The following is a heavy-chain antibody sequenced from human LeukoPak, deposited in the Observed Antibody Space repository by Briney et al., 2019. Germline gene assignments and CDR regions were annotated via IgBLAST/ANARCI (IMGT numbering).Heavy chain of an antibody. Sequence: SVKVSCKASGGTFSSYAISWVRQAPGQGLEWMGRIIPILGIANYAQKFQGRVTITTDESTSTAYMELSSLRSEDTAVYYCARWDYYGSGSYLYNWFDPWGQGTLVTVSS. D-gene: IGHD3-10*01. CDR2: IIPILGIA. CDR3: ARWDYYGSGSYLYNWFDP. J-gene: IGHJ5*02. V-gene: IGHV1-69*04. CDR1: GGTFSSYA.